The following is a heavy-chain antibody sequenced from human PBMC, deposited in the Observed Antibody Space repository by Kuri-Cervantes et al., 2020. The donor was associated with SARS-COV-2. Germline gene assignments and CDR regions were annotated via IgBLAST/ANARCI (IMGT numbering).Heavy chain of an antibody. CDR3: ARRICSSPSCYYYNWFDP. J-gene: IGHJ5*02. D-gene: IGHD2-2*01. CDR1: GGSLRGYY. Sequence: SETLSLTCAVYGGSLRGYYWICIRQPPGKGLEWTGEINHSGSTNYNPSLKSRVTISVDTSKNQFTLKLSSVTAADTAVYYCARRICSSPSCYYYNWFDPWGQGTLVTVSS. V-gene: IGHV4-34*01. CDR2: INHSGST.